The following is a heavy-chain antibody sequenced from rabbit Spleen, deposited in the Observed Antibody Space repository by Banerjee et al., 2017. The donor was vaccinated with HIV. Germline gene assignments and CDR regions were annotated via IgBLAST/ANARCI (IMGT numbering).Heavy chain of an antibody. V-gene: IGHV1S40*01. D-gene: IGHD7-1*01. CDR2: INIVTGKS. Sequence: QQLVESGGGLVKPGASLTLTCKASGIDFSRGYDMCWVRLAPGKGLEWIACINIVTGKSVDASWAKGRFIMSRISSTTVTLQMTSLAVADTATYFCARDLDSAGGGGYGLWGPGTLVTVS. CDR3: ARDLDSAGGGGYGL. J-gene: IGHJ6*01. CDR1: GIDFSRGYD.